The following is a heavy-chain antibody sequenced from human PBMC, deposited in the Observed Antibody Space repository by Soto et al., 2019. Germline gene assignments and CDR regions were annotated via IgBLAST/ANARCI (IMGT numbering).Heavy chain of an antibody. V-gene: IGHV4-39*01. CDR1: GAAMTSSIYY. J-gene: IGHJ5*02. D-gene: IGHD3-22*01. Sequence: PSETLSLTCSVSGAAMTSSIYYFSWIRQSPWKGLEWIGSLNYGGTTYHSPSLEGRVTMSVDTSKKEFSLNVISVTAADTAIYYCARQSYFDGAGYYLGWFDPWGQGTLVTVSS. CDR3: ARQSYFDGAGYYLGWFDP. CDR2: LNYGGTT.